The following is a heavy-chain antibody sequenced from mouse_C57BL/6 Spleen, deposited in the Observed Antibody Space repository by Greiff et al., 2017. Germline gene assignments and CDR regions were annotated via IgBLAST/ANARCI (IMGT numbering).Heavy chain of an antibody. D-gene: IGHD1-1*01. CDR3: ARRGGSSYTWFAY. CDR1: GYTFTSYW. Sequence: QVQLQQPGAELVKPGASVKMSCKASGYTFTSYWITWVKQRPGQGLEWIGDIYPGSGSTNYNEKFKSKATLTVDTSSSTAYMQLSSLTSEDSAVYYCARRGGSSYTWFAYWGQGTLVTVSA. J-gene: IGHJ3*01. CDR2: IYPGSGST. V-gene: IGHV1-55*01.